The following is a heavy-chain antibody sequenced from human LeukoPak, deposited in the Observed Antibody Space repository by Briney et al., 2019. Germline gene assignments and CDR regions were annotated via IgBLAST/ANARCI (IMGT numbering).Heavy chain of an antibody. Sequence: PSETLSLTCTVSGGSISSYYWSWIRQPPGKGLEWIGYIYYSGSTNYNPSLKSRVTISVDTSKNQFSLKLSSVTAADTAVYYCARDYSNQAPRSWFDPWGQGTLVTVSS. CDR3: ARDYSNQAPRSWFDP. D-gene: IGHD4-11*01. CDR1: GGSISSYY. CDR2: IYYSGST. V-gene: IGHV4-59*01. J-gene: IGHJ5*02.